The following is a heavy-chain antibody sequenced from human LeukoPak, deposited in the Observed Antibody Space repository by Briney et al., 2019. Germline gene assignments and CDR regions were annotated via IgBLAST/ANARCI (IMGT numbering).Heavy chain of an antibody. V-gene: IGHV1-69*04. D-gene: IGHD3/OR15-3a*01. CDR1: GGTFSSYA. CDR3: ASGLRGPYDY. Sequence: GASVKVSCKASGGTFSSYAISWVRQAPGQGLEWMGRIIPILGIANYVQKFQGRVTITADKSTSTAYMELSSLRSEDTAVYYCASGLRGPYDYWGQGTLVTVSS. CDR2: IIPILGIA. J-gene: IGHJ4*02.